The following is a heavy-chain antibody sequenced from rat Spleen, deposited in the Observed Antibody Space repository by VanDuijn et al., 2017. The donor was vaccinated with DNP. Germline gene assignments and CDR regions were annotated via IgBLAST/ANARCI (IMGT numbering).Heavy chain of an antibody. V-gene: IGHV5-31*01. CDR3: TRSDSYGFPY. CDR1: GFTFSSYV. D-gene: IGHD1-2*01. Sequence: EVQLVESGGGLVQPGSSLKVSCVASGFTFSSYVMHWFRQAPGKGLEWVASITNTGGSTYYPDSVKGRFTISRDNAKSTLYLQMDGLRSEDTATYYCTRSDSYGFPYWGQGTLVTVSS. J-gene: IGHJ3*01. CDR2: ITNTGGST.